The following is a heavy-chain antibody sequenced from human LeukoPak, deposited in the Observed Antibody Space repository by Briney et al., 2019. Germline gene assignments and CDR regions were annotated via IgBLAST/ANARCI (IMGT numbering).Heavy chain of an antibody. CDR2: ISAYNGNT. J-gene: IGHJ4*02. Sequence: GASVKVSCKASGYTFTSYGISWVRQAPGQGLEWMGWISAYNGNTNYAQKLQGRVTMTTDTSTSTAYMELRSLRSDDTAVYYCARDSGEVVPAAIRGDPIDYWGQGTLVTVSS. CDR1: GYTFTSYG. V-gene: IGHV1-18*01. D-gene: IGHD2-2*02. CDR3: ARDSGEVVPAAIRGDPIDY.